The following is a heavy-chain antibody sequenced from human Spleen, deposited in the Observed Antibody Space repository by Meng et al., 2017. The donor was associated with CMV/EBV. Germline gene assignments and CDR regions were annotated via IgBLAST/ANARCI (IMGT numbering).Heavy chain of an antibody. D-gene: IGHD1-26*01. Sequence: EPGPGLVKPSETLSLTCTVSGGSIRSYYWGWIRQPAGKGLEWIGRIYTSGSTNYNPSLKSRVTMSVDTSKNQFSLKLSSVTAADTAVYYCASETGRVGATNYFDYWGQGTLVTVSS. CDR3: ASETGRVGATNYFDY. CDR2: IYTSGST. J-gene: IGHJ4*02. CDR1: GGSIRSYY. V-gene: IGHV4-4*07.